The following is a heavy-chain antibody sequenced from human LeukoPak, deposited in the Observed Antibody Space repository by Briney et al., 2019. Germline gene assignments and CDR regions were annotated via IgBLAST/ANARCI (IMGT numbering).Heavy chain of an antibody. Sequence: SGTLSLTCAVSGGSISTNNWWSWVRQPPGKGLEWIGEIYHTGSTNYSPSLRSRVTMSIDKSNNQFSLNLNSLTAADTAVYYCAKSGDYLWDYWGQGTLVTVSS. CDR1: GGSISTNNW. J-gene: IGHJ4*02. CDR2: IYHTGST. V-gene: IGHV4-4*02. D-gene: IGHD3-16*01. CDR3: AKSGDYLWDY.